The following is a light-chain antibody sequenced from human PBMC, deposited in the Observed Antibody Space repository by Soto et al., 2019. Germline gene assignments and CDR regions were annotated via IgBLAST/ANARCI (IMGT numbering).Light chain of an antibody. V-gene: IGKV3-15*01. CDR1: QSVRSSY. CDR2: GAS. Sequence: EIVMTQSPATLSLSPGERATLSCRASQSVRSSYLAWYQQKPGQAPRRLIYGASTRATGIPARFSGSGSGTEFTLTISSLQSEDFAVYYCQQYDNWPSITFGQGTRLEIK. CDR3: QQYDNWPSIT. J-gene: IGKJ5*01.